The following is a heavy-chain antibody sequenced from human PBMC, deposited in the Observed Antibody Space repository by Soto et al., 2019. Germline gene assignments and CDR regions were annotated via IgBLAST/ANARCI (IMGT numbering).Heavy chain of an antibody. J-gene: IGHJ6*03. D-gene: IGHD5-18*01. CDR1: GFTFSNAW. Sequence: EVQLVESGGGLVKPGGSLRLSCAASGFTFSNAWMSWVRQAPGKGLEWVGRIKSKTDGGTTDYAAPVKGRFTISRDDSKNTLYLQMNSLKTEDTAVYYCTTAAMASIYHYYYYMDVWGKGTTVTVSS. V-gene: IGHV3-15*01. CDR2: IKSKTDGGTT. CDR3: TTAAMASIYHYYYYMDV.